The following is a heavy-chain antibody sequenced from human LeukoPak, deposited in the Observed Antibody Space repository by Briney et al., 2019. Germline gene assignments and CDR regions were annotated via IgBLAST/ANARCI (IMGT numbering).Heavy chain of an antibody. CDR2: ISGRGSTI. J-gene: IGHJ2*01. D-gene: IGHD5-12*01. V-gene: IGHV3-48*03. Sequence: GGSLRLSCAASGFTFGSYEMNWVRQAPGKGLEWVSYISGRGSTIYYADSVKGRFTISRDNAKNSLYLQMNSLRAEDTAVYYSARDIISGYGKWYFDLWGRGTLVTVSS. CDR1: GFTFGSYE. CDR3: ARDIISGYGKWYFDL.